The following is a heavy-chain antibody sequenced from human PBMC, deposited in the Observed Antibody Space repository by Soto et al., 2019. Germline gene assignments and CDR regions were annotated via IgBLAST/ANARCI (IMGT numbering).Heavy chain of an antibody. Sequence: ASVKVSCKASGYTFTSYGISWVRQAPGKGLEGMGWISAYNGNTNYAQKLQGRVTMTTDTSTSTAYMELRSLRSDDTAVYYCARNSSSSYPDHFSYWSQRTLVPVSS. V-gene: IGHV1-18*01. J-gene: IGHJ4*02. CDR2: ISAYNGNT. D-gene: IGHD6-13*01. CDR1: GYTFTSYG. CDR3: ARNSSSSYPDHFSY.